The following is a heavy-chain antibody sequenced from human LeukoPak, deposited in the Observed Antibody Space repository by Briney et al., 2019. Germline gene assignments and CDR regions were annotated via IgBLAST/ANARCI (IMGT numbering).Heavy chain of an antibody. CDR3: AKGRGTRVYNWFDT. CDR1: GFTFSLYA. CDR2: ISGSGRST. D-gene: IGHD1-26*01. J-gene: IGHJ5*02. V-gene: IGHV3-23*01. Sequence: GGSLRLSCAASGFTFSLYAMSWVRQAPGKGLEWVSAISGSGRSTYYTDSVRGRFTISRDNSKNTLYLQMNSLRAEDTAVYFCAKGRGTRVYNWFDTWGQGILVTVSS.